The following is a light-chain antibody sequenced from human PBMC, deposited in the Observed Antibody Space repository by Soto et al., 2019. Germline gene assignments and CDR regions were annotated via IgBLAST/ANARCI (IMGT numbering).Light chain of an antibody. V-gene: IGLV2-11*01. CDR2: DVT. J-gene: IGLJ3*02. CDR1: SSDVGAYKY. Sequence: QSALTQPRSVSGSPGQSVTISCTGTSSDVGAYKYVSWYQQHPGKAPKFMIYDVTERPSGVPDRFSGSKSGNTASLTISGLHAEDEADYYCCSYAGTYKWVFGGGTKLTVL. CDR3: CSYAGTYKWV.